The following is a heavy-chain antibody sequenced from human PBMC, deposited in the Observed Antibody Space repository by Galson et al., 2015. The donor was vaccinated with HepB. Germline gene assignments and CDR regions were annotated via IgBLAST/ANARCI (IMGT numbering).Heavy chain of an antibody. CDR2: IYHRGAT. CDR1: GGSISGYY. V-gene: IGHV4-59*01. Sequence: ETLSLTCSVSGGSISGYYWSWVRQPPGRGLEWIGYIYHRGATNHSPSLKSRVSMSVDTSKNQFSLNLTSVTAADTAVYYCARLMDYHDVHFYYGMDVWGQGTTVTVSS. J-gene: IGHJ6*02. D-gene: IGHD3/OR15-3a*01. CDR3: ARLMDYHDVHFYYGMDV.